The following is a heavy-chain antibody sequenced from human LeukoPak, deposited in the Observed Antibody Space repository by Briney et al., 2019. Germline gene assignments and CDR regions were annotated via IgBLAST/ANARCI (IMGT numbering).Heavy chain of an antibody. D-gene: IGHD3-22*01. CDR3: ARDSYGSSGYYYVSDY. CDR2: ISYSSSAI. V-gene: IGHV3-48*02. CDR1: GFTFSTYS. J-gene: IGHJ4*02. Sequence: GGTLRLSCAASGFTFSTYSMNWVRQAPGKGLEWVSYISYSSSAIYYADSVKGRFTISRDNAKNSLYLRMNSLRDEDTAVYYCARDSYGSSGYYYVSDYWGQGTLVTVSS.